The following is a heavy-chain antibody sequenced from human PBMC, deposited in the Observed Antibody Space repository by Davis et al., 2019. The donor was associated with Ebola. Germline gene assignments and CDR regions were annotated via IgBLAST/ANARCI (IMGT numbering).Heavy chain of an antibody. CDR2: ISSSSSTI. J-gene: IGHJ6*04. D-gene: IGHD1-14*01. CDR1: GFTFSSYS. Sequence: PGGSLRLSCAASGFTFSSYSMNWVRQAPGKGLEWVSYISSSSSTIYYADSVKGRFTISRDNAKNSLCLQMNSLRDEDTAVYYCARDPNLRDVWGKGTTVTVSS. CDR3: ARDPNLRDV. V-gene: IGHV3-48*02.